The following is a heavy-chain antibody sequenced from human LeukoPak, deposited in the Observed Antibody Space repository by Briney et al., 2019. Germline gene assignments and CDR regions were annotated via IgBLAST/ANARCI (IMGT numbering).Heavy chain of an antibody. J-gene: IGHJ4*02. CDR1: GCTFSSYG. D-gene: IGHD3-10*01. Sequence: SSVKVSCKASGCTFSSYGMSWVQQAPGPWLDWMGRIIPIFGTANYAQKFQGRVTITTDESTSTAYMELSSLRSEDTAVYYCASGPHYYGACYWGQGTLVTVPS. CDR3: ASGPHYYGACY. CDR2: IIPIFGTA. V-gene: IGHV1-69*05.